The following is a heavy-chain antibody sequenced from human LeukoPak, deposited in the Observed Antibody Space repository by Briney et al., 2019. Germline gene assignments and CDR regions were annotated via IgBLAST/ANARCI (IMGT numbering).Heavy chain of an antibody. D-gene: IGHD6-13*01. CDR1: GGSISSTSYY. V-gene: IGHV4-39*07. CDR3: ARWFLYGYSSNRGWFDP. CDR2: MYYSGST. J-gene: IGHJ5*02. Sequence: SETLSLTCTVSGGSISSTSYYWGWIRQPPGKGLEWIGSMYYSGSTNYNPSLKSRVTMSVDTSKNQFSLKLSSVTAADTAVYYCARWFLYGYSSNRGWFDPWGQGTLVTVSS.